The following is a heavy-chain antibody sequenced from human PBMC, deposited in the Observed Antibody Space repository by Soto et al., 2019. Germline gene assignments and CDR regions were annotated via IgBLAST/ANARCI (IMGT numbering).Heavy chain of an antibody. V-gene: IGHV1-46*01. D-gene: IGHD3-3*01. J-gene: IGHJ6*02. CDR3: ARGFWTNHYHGTDV. Sequence: VSVMVSCKASGYTFPNYYIHWVRQAPGQGLEWMGIINPSGGSTSYAQKFQGRVTMTRDTSTSTVYMEVSSLRSDDTAVYYCARGFWTNHYHGTDVWGQGTTVTV. CDR2: INPSGGST. CDR1: GYTFPNYY.